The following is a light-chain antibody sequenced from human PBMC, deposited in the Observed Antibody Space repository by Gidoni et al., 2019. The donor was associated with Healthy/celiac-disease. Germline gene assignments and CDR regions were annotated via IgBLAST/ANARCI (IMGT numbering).Light chain of an antibody. V-gene: IGKV1-33*01. CDR3: QQYDNRPPLT. J-gene: IGKJ4*01. Sequence: DIQMAQSPSSLSASVGDRVTITCQASQDISNYLHWYQQKPGKAPKLLIYDASNLETGVPSRFSGSGSGTDFTFTISSLQPEDIATYYCQQYDNRPPLTFXGXTKVEIK. CDR2: DAS. CDR1: QDISNY.